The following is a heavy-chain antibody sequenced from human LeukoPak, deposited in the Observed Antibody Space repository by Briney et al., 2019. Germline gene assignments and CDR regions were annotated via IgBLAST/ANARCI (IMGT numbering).Heavy chain of an antibody. CDR1: GFTFSSYA. Sequence: GGSLRLSCAASGFTFSSYALSWVRQAAGKGLEWVSTIGDSGYSTYYPDSVKGRFTISRDNSKNALYIQMNSLRAEDTAVYICAKQLAHQQLSATDYWGQGTLVTVSS. CDR2: IGDSGYST. CDR3: AKQLAHQQLSATDY. J-gene: IGHJ4*02. D-gene: IGHD4-11*01. V-gene: IGHV3-23*01.